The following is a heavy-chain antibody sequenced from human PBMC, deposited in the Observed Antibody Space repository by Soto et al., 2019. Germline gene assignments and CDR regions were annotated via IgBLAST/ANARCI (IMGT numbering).Heavy chain of an antibody. CDR3: ARGRIVVVVAAPDAFDI. CDR2: INPNSGGT. J-gene: IGHJ3*02. V-gene: IGHV1-2*04. D-gene: IGHD2-15*01. CDR1: GYTFTGYY. Sequence: QVQLVQSGAEVKKPGASVKVSCKASGYTFTGYYMHWVRQAPGQGLEWMGWINPNSGGTNYAQKFQGWVTMTRDTAXSXXYMELSRLRSDDTAVYYCARGRIVVVVAAPDAFDIWGQGTMVTVSS.